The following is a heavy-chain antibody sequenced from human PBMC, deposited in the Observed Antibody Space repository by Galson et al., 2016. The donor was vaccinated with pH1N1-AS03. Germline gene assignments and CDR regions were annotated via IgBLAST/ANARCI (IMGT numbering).Heavy chain of an antibody. V-gene: IGHV1-69*13. J-gene: IGHJ4*02. CDR3: AIKGGYNDAVES. D-gene: IGHD5-18*01. Sequence: SVKVSCKASGGTFSSYIITWVRQAPGQGLEWMGGIIPSFGGATYAQKFQGRVTITADASTTTAYMELSSLGSDDPAVFYCAIKGGYNDAVESWGQGTQVTVSS. CDR2: IIPSFGGA. CDR1: GGTFSSYI.